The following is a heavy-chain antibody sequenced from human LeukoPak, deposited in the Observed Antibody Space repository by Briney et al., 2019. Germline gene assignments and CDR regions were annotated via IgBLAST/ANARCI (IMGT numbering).Heavy chain of an antibody. D-gene: IGHD3-3*01. V-gene: IGHV1-2*02. Sequence: WASVKVSCKASGYTFTGYYMHWVRQAPGQGLEWMGWINPNSGGTNYAQKFQGRVTMTRDTSISTAYMELSSLRSEDTAVYYCATDRGTIFGVVAFFDYWGQGTQVTVSS. CDR1: GYTFTGYY. J-gene: IGHJ4*02. CDR2: INPNSGGT. CDR3: ATDRGTIFGVVAFFDY.